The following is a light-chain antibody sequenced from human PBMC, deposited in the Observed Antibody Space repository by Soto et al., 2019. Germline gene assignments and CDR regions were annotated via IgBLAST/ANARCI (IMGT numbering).Light chain of an antibody. CDR3: CSYTSSSTRLYV. J-gene: IGLJ1*01. V-gene: IGLV2-14*01. CDR1: SSDVGGYNY. CDR2: DVS. Sequence: QSALTQPASVSGSPGQSITISCTGTSSDVGGYNYVSWYQQYPGKAPKLMIYDVSKRPSGVSNRFSGSKSGNTASLTISGLQAEDEADYYCCSYTSSSTRLYVFGTGTKLTVL.